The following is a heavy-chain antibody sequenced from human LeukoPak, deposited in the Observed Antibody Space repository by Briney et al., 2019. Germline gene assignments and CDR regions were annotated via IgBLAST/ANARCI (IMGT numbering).Heavy chain of an antibody. CDR3: ARGAAGAFDI. CDR2: TYYRSKWYN. Sequence: SQTLSLTCAISGDSVSSNTAAWNWIRQSPSRGLGWLGRTYYRSKWYNDYTVSVKSRITVNPDTSKNQFSLQLNSVTPEDAAVYFCARGAAGAFDIWGQGTMVTVSS. D-gene: IGHD2-15*01. CDR1: GDSVSSNTAA. J-gene: IGHJ3*02. V-gene: IGHV6-1*01.